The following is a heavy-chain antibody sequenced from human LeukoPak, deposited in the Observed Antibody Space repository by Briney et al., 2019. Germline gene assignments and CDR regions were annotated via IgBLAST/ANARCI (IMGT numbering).Heavy chain of an antibody. CDR2: MNPNSGNT. CDR1: GYTFSTYD. V-gene: IGHV1-8*01. J-gene: IGHJ5*02. Sequence: ASVKVSCKASGYTFSTYDINWVRQVTGQGLEWMGWMNPNSGNTGYAQNIQGRVTMTRNTSINTAYMELSSLRSEDTAVYYCARGPSRDYGSGSSWFDPWGQGSLVTVSS. CDR3: ARGPSRDYGSGSSWFDP. D-gene: IGHD3-10*01.